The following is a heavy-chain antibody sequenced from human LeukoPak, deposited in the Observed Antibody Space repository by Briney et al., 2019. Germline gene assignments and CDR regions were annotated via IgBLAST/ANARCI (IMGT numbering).Heavy chain of an antibody. CDR3: AKDHGITMVRGVIIRNSHFDY. CDR2: ISGSDGTT. J-gene: IGHJ4*02. Sequence: GGSLRLSCAASGFTFSNYAMSWVRQAPGKGLEWVSGISGSDGTTYYADSVKGRFTISRDNSKNTLYLQMNSLRAEDTAVYYCAKDHGITMVRGVIIRNSHFDYWGQGTLVTVSS. V-gene: IGHV3-23*01. CDR1: GFTFSNYA. D-gene: IGHD3-10*01.